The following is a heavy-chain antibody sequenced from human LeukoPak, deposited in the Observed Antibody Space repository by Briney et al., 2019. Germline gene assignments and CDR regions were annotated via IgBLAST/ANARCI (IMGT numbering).Heavy chain of an antibody. Sequence: GGSLRLSCAASGFTFSDYYMSWIRQAPGKGLEWVSYISSSGSTIYYADSVKGRFTISRDNSKNTLYLQMNSLRAEDTAVYYCAKEQSSIPSIDYWGQGTLVTVSS. CDR1: GFTFSDYY. J-gene: IGHJ4*02. D-gene: IGHD2-2*01. V-gene: IGHV3-11*04. CDR3: AKEQSSIPSIDY. CDR2: ISSSGSTI.